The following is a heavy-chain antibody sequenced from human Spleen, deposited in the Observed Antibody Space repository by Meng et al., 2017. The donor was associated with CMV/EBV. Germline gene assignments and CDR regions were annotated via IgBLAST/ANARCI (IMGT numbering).Heavy chain of an antibody. D-gene: IGHD2-21*01. V-gene: IGHV1-46*01. Sequence: ASVKVSCKASGYSFTSYYMHWVRQAPGQGLMWLGIINLSAGSTTYAQKFQGRVTMTRDTSTSTLYMELSSLRSEDTAVYYCATLVYCGGDCYPEDYYYYGMDVWGQGTTVTVSS. J-gene: IGHJ6*02. CDR3: ATLVYCGGDCYPEDYYYYGMDV. CDR2: INLSAGST. CDR1: GYSFTSYY.